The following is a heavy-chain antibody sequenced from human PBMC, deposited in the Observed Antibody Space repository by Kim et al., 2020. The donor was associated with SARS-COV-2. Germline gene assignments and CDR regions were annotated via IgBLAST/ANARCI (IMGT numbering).Heavy chain of an antibody. CDR3: VKRVVPAAPDPYYYYGMDV. V-gene: IGHV3-64D*06. CDR1: GFTFSSYA. J-gene: IGHJ6*02. CDR2: ISSNGGST. D-gene: IGHD2-2*01. Sequence: GGSLRLSCSASGFTFSSYAMHWVRQAPGKGLEYVSAISSNGGSTYYADSVRGRFTISRDNSKNTLYLQMSSLRAEDTAVYYCVKRVVPAAPDPYYYYGMDVWGQGTTVTVSS.